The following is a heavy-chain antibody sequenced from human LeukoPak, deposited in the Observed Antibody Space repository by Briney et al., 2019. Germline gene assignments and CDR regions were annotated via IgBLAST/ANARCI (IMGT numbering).Heavy chain of an antibody. V-gene: IGHV3-30*02. D-gene: IGHD3-10*01. CDR3: ASPRWFGELTPDY. CDR1: GFTFSSYG. J-gene: IGHJ4*02. CDR2: IRYDGSNK. Sequence: GGSLRLSCAASGFTFSSYGIHWVRQAPGKGLEWVAFIRYDGSNKYYADSVKGRFTISRDNSKNTLYLQMNSLRAEDTAVYYCASPRWFGELTPDYWGQGILVTVSS.